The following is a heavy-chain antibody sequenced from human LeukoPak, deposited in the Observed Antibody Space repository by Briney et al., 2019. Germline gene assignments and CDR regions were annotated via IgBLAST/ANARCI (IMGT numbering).Heavy chain of an antibody. CDR2: IYHSGNS. CDR3: ASSIYCTSTSCRRNYHYYYMDV. V-gene: IGHV4-38-2*01. J-gene: IGHJ6*03. Sequence: SETLSLTCAVSGHSIGNGYYCGWIRQPPGKGLEWIGSIYHSGNSHYNPSLKSRVTMSVDTSKNQFSLKLTSVTAADTAVYYCASSIYCTSTSCRRNYHYYYMDVWGKGTSVTVSS. D-gene: IGHD2-2*01. CDR1: GHSIGNGYY.